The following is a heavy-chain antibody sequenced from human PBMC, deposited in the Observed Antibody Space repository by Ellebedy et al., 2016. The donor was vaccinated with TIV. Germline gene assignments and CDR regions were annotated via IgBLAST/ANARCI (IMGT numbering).Heavy chain of an antibody. D-gene: IGHD2-15*01. V-gene: IGHV3-23*01. J-gene: IGHJ4*02. CDR2: ISASGGST. CDR1: GFTFSSYS. CDR3: AKFRYNIVVVVAATADFDY. Sequence: GESLKISCVASGFTFSSYSMNWVRQAPGRGLEWVSSISASGGSTYYADSVKGRFTISRDNSKNTLLLQMNSLSAEDTAVYYCAKFRYNIVVVVAATADFDYWGQGTLVTVSS.